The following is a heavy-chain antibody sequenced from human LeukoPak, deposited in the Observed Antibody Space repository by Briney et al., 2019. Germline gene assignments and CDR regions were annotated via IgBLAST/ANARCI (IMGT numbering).Heavy chain of an antibody. CDR1: GGSISSSSYY. CDR3: ARRRTGSGSYSSTFDY. J-gene: IGHJ4*02. Sequence: SETLSLTCTVSGGSISSSSYYWGWIRQPPGKGLEWIGSIYYSGSTYYNPSLKSRVTISVDTSKNQFSLKLSSVTAADTAVYYCARRRTGSGSYSSTFDYWGQGTLVAVSS. D-gene: IGHD3-10*01. V-gene: IGHV4-39*01. CDR2: IYYSGST.